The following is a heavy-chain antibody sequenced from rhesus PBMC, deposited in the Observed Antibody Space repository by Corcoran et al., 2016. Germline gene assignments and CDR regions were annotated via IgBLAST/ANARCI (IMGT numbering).Heavy chain of an antibody. CDR1: GFTFSSYD. Sequence: EVQLVESGGGLVQPGGSLRLSCAASGFTFSSYDMSWVRQAPGKGLEWVSYISSTAKTIYYADSVKGRFTISRDNAKNSLSLQMSSLRAEDTAVYYCTRGELRDYWGQGVLVTVSS. CDR3: TRGELRDY. J-gene: IGHJ4*01. CDR2: ISSTAKTI. D-gene: IGHD1-44*01. V-gene: IGHV3-136*01.